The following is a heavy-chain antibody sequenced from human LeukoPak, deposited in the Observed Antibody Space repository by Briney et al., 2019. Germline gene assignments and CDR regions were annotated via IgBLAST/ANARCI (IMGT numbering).Heavy chain of an antibody. D-gene: IGHD3-16*02. CDR3: ARGQYDYTWGSYRPYFDS. V-gene: IGHV1-18*04. CDR2: ISPYNGNT. Sequence: ASVKVSCKASGYTFTSYGISWVRQAPGQGLEWMGSISPYNGNTKYTERLQGRVIMTTDTSTRTAYMELRSLRSGDTAVFYCARGQYDYTWGSYRPYFDSWGQGTLVTVSS. CDR1: GYTFTSYG. J-gene: IGHJ4*02.